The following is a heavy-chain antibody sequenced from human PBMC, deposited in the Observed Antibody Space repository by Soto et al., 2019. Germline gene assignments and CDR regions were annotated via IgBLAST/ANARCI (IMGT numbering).Heavy chain of an antibody. D-gene: IGHD4-17*01. V-gene: IGHV3-23*01. J-gene: IGHJ3*02. CDR3: AKVPDYGGAFDI. CDR2: ISGSGVIT. CDR1: GFTFRNQD. Sequence: GGSLRLSCVASGFTFRNQDMRWVRQAPGKGLEWVSGISGSGVITYYADSVKGRFTISRDNSKNTLYLQMNSLRAEDTAVYYCAKVPDYGGAFDIWGQGTMVTVSS.